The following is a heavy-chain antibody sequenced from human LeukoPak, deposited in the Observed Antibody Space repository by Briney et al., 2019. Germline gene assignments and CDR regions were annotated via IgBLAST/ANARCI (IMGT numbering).Heavy chain of an antibody. V-gene: IGHV3-23*01. J-gene: IGHJ4*02. D-gene: IGHD2-15*01. Sequence: PGGSLRLSCTASGFTLGGHDMHWVRQAPGKGLEWVSGIRDSGGSTFYADSVKGRFTISRDNSKNTLYLQMNSLRAEDTAVYYCAKDREGGYCSGGSCSFDYWGQGTLVTVSS. CDR1: GFTLGGHD. CDR3: AKDREGGYCSGGSCSFDY. CDR2: IRDSGGST.